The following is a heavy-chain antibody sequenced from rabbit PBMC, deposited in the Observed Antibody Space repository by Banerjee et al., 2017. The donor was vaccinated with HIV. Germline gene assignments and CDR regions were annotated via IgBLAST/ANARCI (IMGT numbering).Heavy chain of an antibody. D-gene: IGHD1-1*01. CDR1: GFSFSSNNW. CDR3: ARGASTSAYYIPYFVL. Sequence: GFSFSSNNWICWVRQAPGKGLEWIACIYAGSSGSTYYASWAKGRFTISKTSSTTVTLQMTSLTAADTATYFCARGASTSAYYIPYFVLWGPGTLVTVS. V-gene: IGHV1S45*01. J-gene: IGHJ4*01. CDR2: IYAGSSGST.